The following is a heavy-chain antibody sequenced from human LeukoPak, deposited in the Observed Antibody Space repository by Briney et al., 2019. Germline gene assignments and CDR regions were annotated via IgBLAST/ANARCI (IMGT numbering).Heavy chain of an antibody. V-gene: IGHV3-74*01. D-gene: IGHD2-21*02. CDR1: GLTFSSHW. CDR3: SRDSLSSCGGDCYSGLDV. J-gene: IGHJ6*02. Sequence: GGSLRLSCAASGLTFSSHWMHWVRQAPGKGLVWVSRIKSDGSSTTYADSVKGRFTISRDNAKNTLYLQMNSLRAEDTAVYYCSRDSLSSCGGDCYSGLDVWGQGTTVTVSS. CDR2: IKSDGSST.